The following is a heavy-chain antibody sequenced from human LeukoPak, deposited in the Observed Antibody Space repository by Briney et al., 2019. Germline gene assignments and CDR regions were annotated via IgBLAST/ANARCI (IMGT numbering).Heavy chain of an antibody. CDR1: GFTFSTNG. Sequence: GGSLRLSCAASGFTFSTNGMHWVRQAPGKGLEWVTVIWHDGSHKDYADSVKGRFTISRDNSKNTLYLQMNDLRVEDTAVYFCVRGWGSNVYASAFDVWGQGTMVTVSS. V-gene: IGHV3-33*01. D-gene: IGHD3-16*01. J-gene: IGHJ3*01. CDR3: VRGWGSNVYASAFDV. CDR2: IWHDGSHK.